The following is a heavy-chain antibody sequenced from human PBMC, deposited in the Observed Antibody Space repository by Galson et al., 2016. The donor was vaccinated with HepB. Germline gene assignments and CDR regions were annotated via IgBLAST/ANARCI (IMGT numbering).Heavy chain of an antibody. CDR1: GFTFSTSS. J-gene: IGHJ4*02. CDR2: ISSRSSYI. CDR3: AKVLPCGGDCYSFDY. Sequence: SLRLSCAASGFTFSTSSMNWVRQAPGKGLEWVSSISSRSSYIYYADSLKGRFTISRDNANNSLYLQMNSLRAEDTAVYYCAKVLPCGGDCYSFDYWGQGTLVTVSS. V-gene: IGHV3-21*01. D-gene: IGHD2-21*02.